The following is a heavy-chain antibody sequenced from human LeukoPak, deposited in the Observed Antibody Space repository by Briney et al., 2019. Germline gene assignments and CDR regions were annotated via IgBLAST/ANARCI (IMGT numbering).Heavy chain of an antibody. Sequence: GASVTVSCTASGYTFTSCYMHWVRQAPGQGLEWMGIINPSGGSTSYAQKFQGRVTMTRDTSSSTVYMELSSLRSEDTAVYYCASCGGDCYYDRAEYFQHWGQGTLVTVSS. V-gene: IGHV1-46*01. CDR3: ASCGGDCYYDRAEYFQH. J-gene: IGHJ1*01. CDR2: INPSGGST. D-gene: IGHD2-21*02. CDR1: GYTFTSCY.